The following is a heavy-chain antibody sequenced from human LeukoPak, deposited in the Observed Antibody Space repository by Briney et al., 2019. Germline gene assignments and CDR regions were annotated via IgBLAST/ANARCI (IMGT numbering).Heavy chain of an antibody. CDR2: VNANGYIT. Sequence: ASVKVSCKASGYTFTGYYMHWVRQAPGKGLEYVSGVNANGYITYFANSVKGRFTISRDNSRSTLYLQMGSLRAEDMALYYCARELYAPGNTLFDLWGRGTLVIVSS. CDR1: GYTFTGYY. CDR3: ARELYAPGNTLFDL. V-gene: IGHV3-64*01. J-gene: IGHJ4*02. D-gene: IGHD3-10*01.